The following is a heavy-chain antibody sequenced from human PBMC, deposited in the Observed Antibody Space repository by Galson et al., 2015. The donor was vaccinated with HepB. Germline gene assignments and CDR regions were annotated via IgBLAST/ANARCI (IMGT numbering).Heavy chain of an antibody. Sequence: SLRLSCAASGFTFSDYYMTWIRQAPGKGLEWVSYISSSGSTIYYADSVKGRFTISRDNAKNSLYLQMNSLRAEDTAVYYCARSTPDTVMETKRKGFVDGMDVWGQGTAVTVSS. CDR1: GFTFSDYY. J-gene: IGHJ6*02. D-gene: IGHD5-18*01. CDR2: ISSSGSTI. V-gene: IGHV3-11*01. CDR3: ARSTPDTVMETKRKGFVDGMDV.